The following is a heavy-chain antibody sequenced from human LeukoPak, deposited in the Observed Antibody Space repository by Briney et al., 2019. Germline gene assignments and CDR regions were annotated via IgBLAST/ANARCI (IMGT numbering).Heavy chain of an antibody. CDR3: ARQRIRSGDSFFDY. D-gene: IGHD3-3*01. CDR1: GFTLSSYS. J-gene: IGHJ4*02. CDR2: ISISSSTI. Sequence: GGSLRLSCPASGFTLSSYSMNWVRQAPGNGLEWVSYISISSSTIYYADSVKGRFTISRDNAKNSLYLQMNSLRDEDTAVYYCARQRIRSGDSFFDYWGQGTLVTVSS. V-gene: IGHV3-48*02.